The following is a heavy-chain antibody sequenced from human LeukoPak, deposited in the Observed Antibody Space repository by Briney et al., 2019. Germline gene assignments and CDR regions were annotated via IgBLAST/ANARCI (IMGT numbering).Heavy chain of an antibody. D-gene: IGHD6-13*01. CDR1: GYTFTGYY. J-gene: IGHJ6*03. CDR3: ARVSGYSSSWYLWTPTGRYYYYCMDV. V-gene: IGHV1-2*02. CDR2: INPNSGGT. Sequence: ASVKVSCKASGYTFTGYYMHWVRQAPGQGLEWMGWINPNSGGTNYAQKFQGRVTMTRDTSISTAYMELSRLRSEDTAVYYCARVSGYSSSWYLWTPTGRYYYYCMDVWGKGTTVTVSS.